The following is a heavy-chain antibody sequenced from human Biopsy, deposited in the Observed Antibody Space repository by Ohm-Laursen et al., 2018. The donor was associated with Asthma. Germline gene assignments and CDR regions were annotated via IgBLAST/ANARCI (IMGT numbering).Heavy chain of an antibody. J-gene: IGHJ4*02. CDR2: INSAGSYI. D-gene: IGHD1-14*01. V-gene: IGHV3-21*01. Sequence: SLRLSCSASGFAFRDFNINWVRQAPGKGLQWIASINSAGSYIYYADSVKGRFTISRDNAKNSLYLQMNSLRAEDTAVYYCARDGPELPTELDYWGPGTLVTVSS. CDR3: ARDGPELPTELDY. CDR1: GFAFRDFN.